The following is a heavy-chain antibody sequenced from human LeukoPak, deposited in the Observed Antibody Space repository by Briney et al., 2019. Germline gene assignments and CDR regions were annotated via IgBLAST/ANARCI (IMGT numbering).Heavy chain of an antibody. CDR1: GGSISNFY. CDR3: ARDRDRGGNPYGLKRLDY. V-gene: IGHV4-4*07. Sequence: NPSETLSLTCTVSGGSISNFYWSWLRQPAGKGLEWIGRMYSNGNTNKNPSLQSRVTMSLDTSTNQFSLHLSSVTAADTAVYFCARDRDRGGNPYGLKRLDYWGQGTRVTVSS. CDR2: MYSNGNT. D-gene: IGHD3-10*01. J-gene: IGHJ4*02.